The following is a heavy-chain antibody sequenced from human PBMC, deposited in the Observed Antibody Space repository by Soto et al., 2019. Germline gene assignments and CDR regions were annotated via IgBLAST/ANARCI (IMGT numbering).Heavy chain of an antibody. J-gene: IGHJ5*02. V-gene: IGHV4-34*01. CDR3: ARGHYYGSGSYALSWFDP. D-gene: IGHD3-10*01. CDR2: INHSGST. Sequence: PSETLSLTCAVYGGSFSGYYWSWIRQPPGKGLEWIGEINHSGSTNYNPSLKSRVTISVDTSKNQFSLKLSSVTAADTAVYYCARGHYYGSGSYALSWFDPWGQGTLVTVSS. CDR1: GGSFSGYY.